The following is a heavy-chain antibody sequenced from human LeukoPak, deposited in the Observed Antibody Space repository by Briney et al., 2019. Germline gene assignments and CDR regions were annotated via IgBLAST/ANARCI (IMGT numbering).Heavy chain of an antibody. J-gene: IGHJ1*01. V-gene: IGHV3-48*01. D-gene: IGHD6-19*01. CDR3: ANDEDPGSQWLVPGYFQH. CDR1: GFTFSSYS. CDR2: ISSSSSTI. Sequence: PGGSLRLSCAASGFTFSSYSMNWVRQAPGKGLEWVSYISSSSSTIYYADSVKGRFTISRDNSKNTLYLQMNSLRAEDTAVYYCANDEDPGSQWLVPGYFQHWGQGTLVTVSS.